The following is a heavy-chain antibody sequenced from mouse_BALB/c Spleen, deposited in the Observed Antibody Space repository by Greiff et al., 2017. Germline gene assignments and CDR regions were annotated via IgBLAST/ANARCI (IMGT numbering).Heavy chain of an antibody. CDR2: IDPANGNT. J-gene: IGHJ3*01. V-gene: IGHV14-3*02. D-gene: IGHD2-4*01. Sequence: VQLQQSGAELVKPGASVKLSCTASGFNIKDTYMHWVKQRPEQGLEWIGRIDPANGNTKYDPKFQGKATITADTSSNTAYLQLSSLTSEDTAVYYCASPYDYDGGFAYWGQGTLVTVSA. CDR1: GFNIKDTY. CDR3: ASPYDYDGGFAY.